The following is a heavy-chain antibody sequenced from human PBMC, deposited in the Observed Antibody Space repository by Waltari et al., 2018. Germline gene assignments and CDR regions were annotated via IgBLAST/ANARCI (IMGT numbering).Heavy chain of an antibody. D-gene: IGHD6-13*01. CDR2: IGYDGSNK. V-gene: IGHV3-33*06. CDR1: GFTFSSYG. CDR3: AKVRAAAGIDWYFDL. Sequence: QVQLVESGGGVVQPGRSLRLSCAASGFTFSSYGVHWVRQAPGKGLEGVAVIGYDGSNKYYADSVKGRFTISRYNSKNTLYLQMNSLRAEDTAVYYCAKVRAAAGIDWYFDLWGRGTLVTVSS. J-gene: IGHJ2*01.